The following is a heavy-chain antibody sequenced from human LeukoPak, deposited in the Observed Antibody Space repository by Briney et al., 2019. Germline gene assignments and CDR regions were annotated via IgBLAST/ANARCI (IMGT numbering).Heavy chain of an antibody. CDR1: GFTFSSYA. CDR2: IKQDGSEK. V-gene: IGHV3-7*01. D-gene: IGHD3-16*01. CDR3: ARVRNGLGAFDI. J-gene: IGHJ3*02. Sequence: GGSLRLSCAASGFTFSSYAMSWVRQAPGKGLEWVANIKQDGSEKYYVDSVKGRFTISRDNAKNSLYLQMNSLRAEDTAVYYCARVRNGLGAFDIWGQGTMVTVSS.